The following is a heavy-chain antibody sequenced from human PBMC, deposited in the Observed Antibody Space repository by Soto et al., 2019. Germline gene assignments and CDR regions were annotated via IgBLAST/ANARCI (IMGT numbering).Heavy chain of an antibody. J-gene: IGHJ6*02. D-gene: IGHD3-3*01. V-gene: IGHV3-23*01. CDR1: GFTFNTYP. CDR2: ISSTAGRTS. Sequence: EVQLLQSGGGVVPPGGSLRLACATSGFTFNTYPMTWVRQAPGKGLGWVSSISSTAGRTSSYADSVKGRFAISRDFSDKTVYLQMNNLRVDDTAVYFCAKGVLSFHYGMEVWGQGTTVTVSS. CDR3: AKGVLSFHYGMEV.